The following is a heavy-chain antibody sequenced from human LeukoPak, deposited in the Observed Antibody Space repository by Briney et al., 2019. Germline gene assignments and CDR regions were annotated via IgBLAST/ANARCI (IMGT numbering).Heavy chain of an antibody. CDR2: VSGYNGNT. CDR1: GYTFSRHG. Sequence: EASVKVSCKTSGYTFSRHGITWVRQAPGQGLEWMGWVSGYNGNTNYAQNVQGRVTMTTDTSTNTAYMELRSLRSDDTAVYYCAKDIHPGLDSGASCCFDYWGQGIPVTVSS. V-gene: IGHV1-18*01. D-gene: IGHD3-22*01. J-gene: IGHJ4*02. CDR3: AKDIHPGLDSGASCCFDY.